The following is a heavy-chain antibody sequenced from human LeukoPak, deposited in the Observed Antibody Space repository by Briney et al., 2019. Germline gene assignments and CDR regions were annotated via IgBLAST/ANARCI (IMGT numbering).Heavy chain of an antibody. V-gene: IGHV1-69*13. CDR3: ARDAAIHDSGAYYYLW. J-gene: IGHJ4*02. CDR1: GGTFSRYA. D-gene: IGHD3-22*01. Sequence: SVKVSCKASGGTFSRYAISWVRQAPGQGLEWMGGITPMFGTANYAQKFQGRVTSADESTRTAYMELKSLKFEDTAVYYRARDAAIHDSGAYYYLWWGQGTLVTVSS. CDR2: ITPMFGTA.